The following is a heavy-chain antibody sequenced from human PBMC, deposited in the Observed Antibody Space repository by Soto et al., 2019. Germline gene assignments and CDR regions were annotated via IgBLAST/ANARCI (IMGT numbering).Heavy chain of an antibody. CDR3: ATRITVFGLLIPPFDP. D-gene: IGHD3-3*01. Sequence: QVHLQQWGAGLLKPSETLSLTCAVYGGSVNGYYWNWIRQPPGKGLEWIGEINHTGGTHYNPSLNSRVTMSVDTSKNQFSLRLSSVTAADTAIYYCATRITVFGLLIPPFDPGGQGTQVTVSS. V-gene: IGHV4-34*02. CDR1: GGSVNGYY. J-gene: IGHJ5*02. CDR2: INHTGGT.